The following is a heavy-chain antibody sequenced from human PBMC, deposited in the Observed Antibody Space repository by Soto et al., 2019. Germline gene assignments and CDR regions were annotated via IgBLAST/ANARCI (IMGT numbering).Heavy chain of an antibody. J-gene: IGHJ6*02. CDR2: ISYDGSNK. V-gene: IGHV3-30*18. CDR1: GFTFSSYG. CDR3: AKGFPGLYYGMEV. Sequence: QVQLVESGGGVVQPGRSLRLSCAASGFTFSSYGMHWVRQAPGKGLEWVAVISYDGSNKYYADSVKGRFTISRDNSKNKRYLQMNSLRAEDTAVYYGAKGFPGLYYGMEVWGQGTTVTVSS.